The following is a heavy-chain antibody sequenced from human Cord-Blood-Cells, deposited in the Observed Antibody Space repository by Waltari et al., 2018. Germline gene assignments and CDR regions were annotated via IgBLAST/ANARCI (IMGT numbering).Heavy chain of an antibody. J-gene: IGHJ4*02. CDR1: RFTFSSYG. Sequence: QVQLVESGGGVVQPGRSLRLSCAASRFTFSSYGMHWVRQAPGKGLEWVAVIWYDGSNKYYADSVKGRFTISRDNSKNTLYLQMNSLRAEDTAVYYCARDRGWLQFDYWGQGTLVTVSS. D-gene: IGHD5-12*01. V-gene: IGHV3-33*01. CDR2: IWYDGSNK. CDR3: ARDRGWLQFDY.